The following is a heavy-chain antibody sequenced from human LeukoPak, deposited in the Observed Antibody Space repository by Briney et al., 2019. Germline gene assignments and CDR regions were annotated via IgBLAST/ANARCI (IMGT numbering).Heavy chain of an antibody. J-gene: IGHJ4*02. V-gene: IGHV3-9*01. CDR3: AKDMDSSGYAVGY. Sequence: PGGSPRLSCAASGFTFSRYNMNWVRQAPGKGLEWVSGISWDSGSIGYADSVKGRFTISRDNAKNSLYLQMNSLRAEDTALYYCAKDMDSSGYAVGYWGQGTLVTVSS. CDR2: ISWDSGSI. D-gene: IGHD3-22*01. CDR1: GFTFSRYN.